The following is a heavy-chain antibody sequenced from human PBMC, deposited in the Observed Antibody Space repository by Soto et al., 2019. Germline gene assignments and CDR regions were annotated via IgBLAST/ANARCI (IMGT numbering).Heavy chain of an antibody. J-gene: IGHJ4*02. V-gene: IGHV1-2*04. CDR3: ARDPAPHIAAAGNRQVGFDY. CDR1: GYTFTGYY. Sequence: ASVKVSCKASGYTFTGYYMHWVRQAPGQGLEWMGWINPNSGGTNYAQKFQGWVTMTRDTSISTAYMELSRLGSDDTAVYYCARDPAPHIAAAGNRQVGFDYWGQGTLVTVSS. CDR2: INPNSGGT. D-gene: IGHD6-13*01.